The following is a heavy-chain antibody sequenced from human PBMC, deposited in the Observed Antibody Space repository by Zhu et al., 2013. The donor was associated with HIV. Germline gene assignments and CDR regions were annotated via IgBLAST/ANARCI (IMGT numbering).Heavy chain of an antibody. CDR2: INPNSGAT. J-gene: IGHJ6*02. D-gene: IGHD2-21*01. V-gene: IGHV1-2*02. Sequence: QVQLVQSGAEVKKPGASVKVSCKASGYTFTAYYMHWVRQAPGQGLEWMGCINPNSGATSYPQKFQARLTLTRDTSISTVYMQLSRLRSDDAAVYYCARDGGLVVNYYYGMDVWGQGTTVTVSS. CDR3: ARDGGLVVNYYYGMDV. CDR1: GYTFTAYY.